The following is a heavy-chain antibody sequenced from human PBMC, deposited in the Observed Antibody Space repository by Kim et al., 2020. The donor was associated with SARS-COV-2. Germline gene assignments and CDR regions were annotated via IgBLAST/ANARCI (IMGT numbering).Heavy chain of an antibody. V-gene: IGHV3-30-3*01. Sequence: GGSLRLSCVASGFTFTSYSIHWVRQAPGKGLEGVALISYDGINKYYADSVKGRFTVSRDNPKNTLYLQMNSLRIEDTAVYYCARGGLGMGSVDYWGQGTL. J-gene: IGHJ4*02. D-gene: IGHD3-10*01. CDR1: GFTFTSYS. CDR3: ARGGLGMGSVDY. CDR2: ISYDGINK.